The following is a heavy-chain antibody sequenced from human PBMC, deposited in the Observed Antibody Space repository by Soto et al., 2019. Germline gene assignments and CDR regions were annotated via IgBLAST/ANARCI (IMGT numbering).Heavy chain of an antibody. CDR2: ISAYNGNT. Sequence: ASVKVSCKASGYMFVTYGINWVRQAPGQGLEWMGWISAYNGNTKYAQNLQGRVTMTTDASTSTAYMEMRSLRSDDTAVYYCARDLDGSGSYYTDYWGPGTLVTVS. CDR1: GYMFVTYG. J-gene: IGHJ4*02. D-gene: IGHD3-10*01. CDR3: ARDLDGSGSYYTDY. V-gene: IGHV1-18*01.